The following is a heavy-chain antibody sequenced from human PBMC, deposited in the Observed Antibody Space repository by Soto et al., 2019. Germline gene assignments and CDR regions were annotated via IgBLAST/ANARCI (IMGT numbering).Heavy chain of an antibody. CDR1: GGSISSGGYY. CDR3: ARDCGGDCPMRYFDY. Sequence: QVQLQESGPGLVKSSQTLSLTCTVSGGSISSGGYYWSWIRQHPGKGLEWIGYIYYSGSTYYNPSLKSRVTISVDTSKNQFSLKLSSVTAADTAVYYCARDCGGDCPMRYFDYWGQGTLVTVSS. D-gene: IGHD2-21*02. J-gene: IGHJ4*02. CDR2: IYYSGST. V-gene: IGHV4-31*03.